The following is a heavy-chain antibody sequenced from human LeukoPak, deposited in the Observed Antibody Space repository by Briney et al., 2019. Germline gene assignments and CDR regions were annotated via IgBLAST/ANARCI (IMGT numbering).Heavy chain of an antibody. CDR1: GFTFSIYA. CDR2: ISNSGGST. J-gene: IGHJ4*02. Sequence: GGSLGLCCAASGFTFSIYAMNWVRQAPGKGLEWVSGISNSGGSTYYADSVKGRFTISRDNSKNTLYLQMNSLRAEDTAVYYCAKEPSSSFDYWGQGTLVTVSS. CDR3: AKEPSSSFDY. D-gene: IGHD6-6*01. V-gene: IGHV3-23*01.